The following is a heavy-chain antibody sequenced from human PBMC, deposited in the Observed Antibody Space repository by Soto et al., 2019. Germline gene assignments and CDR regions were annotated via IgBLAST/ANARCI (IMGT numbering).Heavy chain of an antibody. V-gene: IGHV4-59*01. D-gene: IGHD3-22*01. CDR3: ARGGMGYYDSSDIKEYYFDY. Sequence: SETLSLTCTVSGGSISSYYWSWIRQPPGKGLEWIGYIYYSGSTNYNPSLKSRVTISVDTSKNQFSLMLSSVTAADTDVYYCARGGMGYYDSSDIKEYYFDYWGQGTLVTVSS. J-gene: IGHJ4*02. CDR2: IYYSGST. CDR1: GGSISSYY.